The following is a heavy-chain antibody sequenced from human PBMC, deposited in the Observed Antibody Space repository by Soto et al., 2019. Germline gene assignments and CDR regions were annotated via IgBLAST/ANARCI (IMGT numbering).Heavy chain of an antibody. V-gene: IGHV1-18*01. CDR3: ARDQSFDRTYCYGIDV. CDR2: ISPFNGNT. J-gene: IGHJ6*02. Sequence: QVQLVQSGAEVKMPGASVRVSCKSSGYPFTHYGITWLRQAPGQGLEWMGWISPFNGNTNYGQTVQGRVTLTTETSTSTVYMELRSLGSDDTAVYYCARDQSFDRTYCYGIDVWGQGTTVTVSS. CDR1: GYPFTHYG.